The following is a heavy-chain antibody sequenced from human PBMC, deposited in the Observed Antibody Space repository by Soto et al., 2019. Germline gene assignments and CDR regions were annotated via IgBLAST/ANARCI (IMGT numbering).Heavy chain of an antibody. V-gene: IGHV3-23*01. CDR3: AKGTFAVAGTHGYFDY. D-gene: IGHD6-19*01. CDR2: ISGSGGST. CDR1: GFTFGSYA. Sequence: EVQLLESGGGLVQPGGSLRLSCAASGFTFGSYAMSWVRQAPGKGLEWVSAISGSGGSTYYADSVKGRFTISRDNSKNTLYLQMNSLRAEDTAVYYCAKGTFAVAGTHGYFDYWGQGTLVTVSS. J-gene: IGHJ4*02.